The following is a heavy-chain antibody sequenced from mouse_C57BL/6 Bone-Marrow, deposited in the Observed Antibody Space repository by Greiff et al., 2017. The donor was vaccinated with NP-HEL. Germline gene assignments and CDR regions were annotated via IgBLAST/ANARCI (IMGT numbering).Heavy chain of an antibody. D-gene: IGHD1-1*01. Sequence: QVQLQQSGAELAKPGASVKLSCKASGYTFTSYWMHWVKQRPGQGLEWIGYINPSRGYTKSNQKFKDKATLTSDKSSSTAYMLLSSLTYEESAVYYCARSNYYGNYWGQGTTLTVSS. V-gene: IGHV1-7*01. CDR2: INPSRGYT. CDR1: GYTFTSYW. CDR3: ARSNYYGNY. J-gene: IGHJ2*01.